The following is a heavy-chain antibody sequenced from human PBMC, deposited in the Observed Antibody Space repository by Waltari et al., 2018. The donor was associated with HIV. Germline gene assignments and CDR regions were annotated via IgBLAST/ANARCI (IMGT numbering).Heavy chain of an antibody. CDR2: INTNTGNP. CDR1: GYTFSDYA. CDR3: ARVEGWELLAFGY. D-gene: IGHD1-26*01. Sequence: QVQLVQSGSELKKPGASVKISCKASGYTFSDYATLNWVRQAPGQGLEWMGWINTNTGNPTYAQGFTGRFVFSMDTSVSTAYLQITSLKAEDTAVYYCARVEGWELLAFGYWGQGTLVTVSS. J-gene: IGHJ4*02. V-gene: IGHV7-4-1*02.